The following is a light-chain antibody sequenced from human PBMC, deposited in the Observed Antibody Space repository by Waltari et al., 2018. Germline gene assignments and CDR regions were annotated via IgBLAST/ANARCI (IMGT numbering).Light chain of an antibody. CDR1: SRALGAYNY. J-gene: IGLJ2*01. CDR2: ELS. Sequence: QSALTQPASVSGSPGHSITISCTGTSRALGAYNYVSWYQQHPGKAPKLMLYELSNLPSGVSNRFSGSKSGNTASLTISGLQAEDEADYYCSSYTSSSTVVFGGGTKLTVL. V-gene: IGLV2-14*01. CDR3: SSYTSSSTVV.